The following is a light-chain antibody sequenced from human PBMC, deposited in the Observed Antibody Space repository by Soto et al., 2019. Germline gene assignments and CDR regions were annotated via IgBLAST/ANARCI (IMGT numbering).Light chain of an antibody. CDR3: SSSTSSSTLL. CDR1: SSDVGGYNY. V-gene: IGLV2-14*01. Sequence: QSALTQPASVSGSPGQSITISCTGTSSDVGGYNYVSWYQQHPGKAPKLMIYAVSNRPSGVSNRFSGSKSGNTASLTISGLQAEDEADYYCSSSTSSSTLLLGGGTKLTVL. J-gene: IGLJ2*01. CDR2: AVS.